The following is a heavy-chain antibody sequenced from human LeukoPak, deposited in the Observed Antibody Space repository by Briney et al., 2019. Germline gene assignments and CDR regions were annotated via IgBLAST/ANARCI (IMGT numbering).Heavy chain of an antibody. CDR2: INHSGST. CDR1: GGSISSSSYY. Sequence: SETLSLTCTVSGGSISSSSYYWSWIRQPPGTGLEWIGEINHSGSTNYNPSLKSRVTISVDTSKNQFSLKLSSVTAADTAVYYCARGGTVTTTGVNWFDPWGQGTLVTVSS. J-gene: IGHJ5*02. D-gene: IGHD4-17*01. V-gene: IGHV4-39*07. CDR3: ARGGTVTTTGVNWFDP.